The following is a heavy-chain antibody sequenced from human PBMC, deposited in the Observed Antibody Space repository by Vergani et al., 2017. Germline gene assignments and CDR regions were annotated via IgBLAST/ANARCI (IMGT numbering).Heavy chain of an antibody. CDR1: GFTFSSYS. CDR3: TTDSRGKYYDFWSGYYRYGMDV. Sequence: EVQLVESGGGLVKPGGSLRLSCAASGFTFSSYSMNWVRQAPGKGLEWVGRIKSKTDGGTTDYAAPVKGRFTISRDDSKNTLYLQMNSLKTEDTAVYYCTTDSRGKYYDFWSGYYRYGMDVWGQGTTVTVSS. D-gene: IGHD3-3*01. CDR2: IKSKTDGGTT. V-gene: IGHV3-15*01. J-gene: IGHJ6*02.